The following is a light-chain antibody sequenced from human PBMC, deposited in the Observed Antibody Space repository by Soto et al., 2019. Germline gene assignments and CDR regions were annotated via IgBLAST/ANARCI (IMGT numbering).Light chain of an antibody. Sequence: EIVLTQSPGTLSLSPGERVTLSCRASQSVSSSYLAWYQQKPGQAPRLLIYGASSRATGIPDRFSGSGSGTDFTLTISRLEPEDFAVYYCQQYESSPWTFGQGTKVEIK. CDR1: QSVSSSY. CDR3: QQYESSPWT. V-gene: IGKV3-20*01. J-gene: IGKJ1*01. CDR2: GAS.